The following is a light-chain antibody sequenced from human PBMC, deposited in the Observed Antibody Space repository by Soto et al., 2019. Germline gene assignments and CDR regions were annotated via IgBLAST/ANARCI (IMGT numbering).Light chain of an antibody. CDR1: QSISSY. V-gene: IGKV1-39*01. J-gene: IGKJ4*01. Sequence: DIQMTQSPSFLSASVGDRVTITCRASQSISSYLNWYQQKLGKAPKLLIYAASSLQSGVPSRISGSGSGTDFTISISSLQPEDFATYYCQQSYSAPRLTFGGGTKVEIK. CDR2: AAS. CDR3: QQSYSAPRLT.